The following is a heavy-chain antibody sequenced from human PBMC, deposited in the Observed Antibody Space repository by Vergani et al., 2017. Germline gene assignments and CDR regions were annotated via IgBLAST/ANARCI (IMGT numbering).Heavy chain of an antibody. V-gene: IGHV3-9*01. CDR3: AKASDRDYYDSSVAFDY. CDR1: GFTFDDYA. D-gene: IGHD3-22*01. Sequence: EVQLVESGGGLVQPGRSLRLSCAASGFTFDDYAMHWVRQAPGKGLEWVSGISWNSGSIGYADSVKGRFTISRDNAKNSLYLQMNSLRAEDTALYYSAKASDRDYYDSSVAFDYWGQGTLVTVSS. J-gene: IGHJ4*02. CDR2: ISWNSGSI.